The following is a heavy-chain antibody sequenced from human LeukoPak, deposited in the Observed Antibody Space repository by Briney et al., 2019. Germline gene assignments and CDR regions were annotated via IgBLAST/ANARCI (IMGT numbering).Heavy chain of an antibody. V-gene: IGHV4-39*07. CDR3: AARSGYYYYYYYYGMDV. Sequence: SETLSLTCTISGASISSSSYYWGWIRQPPGKGLEWIGSIYYSGNTYYNPSLKSRVTIFVDTSKNQFSLKLSSVTAADTAVYYCAARSGYYYYYYYYGMDVWGQGTTVTVSS. CDR2: IYYSGNT. D-gene: IGHD3-22*01. J-gene: IGHJ6*02. CDR1: GASISSSSYY.